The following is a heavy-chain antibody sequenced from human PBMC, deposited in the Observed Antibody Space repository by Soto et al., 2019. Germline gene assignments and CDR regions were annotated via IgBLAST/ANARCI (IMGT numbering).Heavy chain of an antibody. Sequence: XETLYLTCTVAGCSISSYYWSWIRQPPGRGLEWIGYIYYSGSTNYNPSLKSRVTISVDTSKNQFSLKLSSVTAADTAVYYCARAVRDIVVVPAAIRGYNWFDHWGQGTLVTVSS. D-gene: IGHD2-2*02. CDR3: ARAVRDIVVVPAAIRGYNWFDH. CDR1: GCSISSYY. CDR2: IYYSGST. J-gene: IGHJ5*02. V-gene: IGHV4-59*01.